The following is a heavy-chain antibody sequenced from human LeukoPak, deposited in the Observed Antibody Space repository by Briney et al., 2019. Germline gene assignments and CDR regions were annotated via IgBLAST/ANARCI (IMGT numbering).Heavy chain of an antibody. D-gene: IGHD6-13*01. J-gene: IGHJ6*03. CDR2: INLRGST. Sequence: SGTLSLTCAVYGGSFSDYYWNWIRQSTGKGLEGIGEINLRGSTNYNPSLKSRVTISLDASKSQLSLKLSSVTAADTAVYYCARGGRYMSASWYRSVYYYMDVWGKGTTVTVSS. CDR3: ARGGRYMSASWYRSVYYYMDV. V-gene: IGHV4-34*01. CDR1: GGSFSDYY.